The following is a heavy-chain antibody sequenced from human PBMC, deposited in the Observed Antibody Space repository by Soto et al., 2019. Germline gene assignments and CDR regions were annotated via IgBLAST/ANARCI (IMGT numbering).Heavy chain of an antibody. J-gene: IGHJ3*02. Sequence: QVLLVQSGAEVRKPGSSVKVSCKASGGTFSSYAINWVRQAPGQGLEWMGGIIPKFQTANYAQQFQGRATITADESTSTAYMELSSLRSEDTAVYYCAKAGVEGPDYILSPDAFEIWGQGTMVIVSS. V-gene: IGHV1-69*01. CDR3: AKAGVEGPDYILSPDAFEI. D-gene: IGHD4-4*01. CDR1: GGTFSSYA. CDR2: IIPKFQTA.